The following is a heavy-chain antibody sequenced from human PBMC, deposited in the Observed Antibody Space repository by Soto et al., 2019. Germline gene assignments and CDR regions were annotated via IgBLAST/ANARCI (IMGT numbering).Heavy chain of an antibody. V-gene: IGHV3-23*01. CDR3: AKDRDYPRDYFHY. CDR2: ISANGQGI. D-gene: IGHD3-10*01. Sequence: PGGSLRLSCAASGFSVRTNYAMSWVRQAPGKGLEWVSAISANGQGIYYADSVKGRFIISRDNSKNTVFLHMDSLTAEDTAVYYCAKDRDYPRDYFHYWGQGTLVTVSS. J-gene: IGHJ4*02. CDR1: GFSVRTNYA.